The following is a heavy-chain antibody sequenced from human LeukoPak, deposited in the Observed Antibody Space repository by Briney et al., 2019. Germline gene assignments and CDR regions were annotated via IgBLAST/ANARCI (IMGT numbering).Heavy chain of an antibody. J-gene: IGHJ4*02. V-gene: IGHV4-39*01. CDR1: GGSISSSSYY. Sequence: SETLSLTCTVSGGSISSSSYYWGWIRQPPGKGLEWIGSIYYSGSTYYNPSFKSRVTISVDTSKNQFSLKLSSVTAADTAVYYCARQLYNVWFGELLPFDYWGQGTLVTVSS. CDR3: ARQLYNVWFGELLPFDY. CDR2: IYYSGST. D-gene: IGHD3-10*01.